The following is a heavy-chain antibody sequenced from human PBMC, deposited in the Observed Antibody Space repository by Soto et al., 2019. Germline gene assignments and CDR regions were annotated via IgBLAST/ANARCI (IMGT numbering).Heavy chain of an antibody. CDR1: GGSISSGGYY. Sequence: SETLSLTCTVSGGSISSGGYYWSWIRQHPGKGLEWIGYIYYSGSTYYNPSLKSRVTISVDTSKNQFSLKLSSVTAADTAVYYCARERDSRGYLNAFDIWGQGTMVTV. J-gene: IGHJ3*02. D-gene: IGHD3-22*01. V-gene: IGHV4-31*03. CDR3: ARERDSRGYLNAFDI. CDR2: IYYSGST.